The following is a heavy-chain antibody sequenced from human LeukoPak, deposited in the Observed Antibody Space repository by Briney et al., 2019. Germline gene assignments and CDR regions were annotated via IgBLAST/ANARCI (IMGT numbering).Heavy chain of an antibody. CDR3: ASVGLNSYYYFDY. CDR1: GFTFSSYS. Sequence: GGSLRLSCAASGFTFSSYSMNWVRQAPGKGLEWVSYISSSSSYIYYADSVKGRFTISRDNAKNSLYLQMNSLRAEDTAVYYCASVGLNSYYYFDYWGQGTLVTVSS. CDR2: ISSSSSYI. J-gene: IGHJ4*02. D-gene: IGHD1-26*01. V-gene: IGHV3-21*05.